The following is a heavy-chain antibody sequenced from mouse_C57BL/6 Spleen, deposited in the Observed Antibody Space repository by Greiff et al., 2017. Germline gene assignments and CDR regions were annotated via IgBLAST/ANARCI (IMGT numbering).Heavy chain of an antibody. CDR3: ARWRDYYGSRGYFDY. CDR2: INPNNGGT. CDR1: GYTFTDYY. J-gene: IGHJ2*01. Sequence: EVKLMESGPELVKPGASVKISCKASGYTFTDYYMNWVKQSHGKSLEWIGDINPNNGGTSYNQKFKGKATLTVDKSSSTAYMELRSLTSEDSAVYYCARWRDYYGSRGYFDYWGQGTTLTVSS. D-gene: IGHD1-1*01. V-gene: IGHV1-26*01.